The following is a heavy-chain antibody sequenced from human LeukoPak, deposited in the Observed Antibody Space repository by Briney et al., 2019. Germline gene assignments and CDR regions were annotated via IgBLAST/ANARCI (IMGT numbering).Heavy chain of an antibody. V-gene: IGHV4-34*01. D-gene: IGHD3-10*01. CDR1: GGSFSGYY. J-gene: IGHJ4*02. CDR3: ARGPSLCFGELPQDDY. CDR2: INHSGST. Sequence: PSETLSLTCAVYGGSFSGYYWSWIRQPPGTGLEWTGEINHSGSTNYNPSLKSRVTISVDTSKNQFSLKLSSVTAADTAVYYCARGPSLCFGELPQDDYWGQGTLVTVSP.